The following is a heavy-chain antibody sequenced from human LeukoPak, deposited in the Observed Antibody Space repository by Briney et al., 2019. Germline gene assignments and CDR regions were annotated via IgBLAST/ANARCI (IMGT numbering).Heavy chain of an antibody. CDR2: NSAYNGNT. Sequence: ASVKVSCKASGYSFTSYGISWVRQAPGQGLEWMAWNSAYNGNTNYAQKLQGRVTMTTDTSTNTAYMELRSLRSDDTAVYYCARTPRGDCDILTGQIDYWGQGTLVTVSS. CDR3: ARTPRGDCDILTGQIDY. D-gene: IGHD3-9*01. CDR1: GYSFTSYG. J-gene: IGHJ4*02. V-gene: IGHV1-18*01.